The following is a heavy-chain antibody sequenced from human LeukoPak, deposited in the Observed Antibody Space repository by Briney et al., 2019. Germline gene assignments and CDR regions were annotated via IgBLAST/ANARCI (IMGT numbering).Heavy chain of an antibody. CDR2: IYYSGST. CDR3: AREVGGAFDI. CDR1: GGSISSYY. V-gene: IGHV4-59*01. Sequence: SETLSLTCTVSGGSISSYYWSWIRQPPGKGLEWIGYIYYSGSTNYNPSLKSRVTISVDTPKNQFSLKLSSVTAADTAVYYCAREVGGAFDIWGQGTMVTVSS. J-gene: IGHJ3*02. D-gene: IGHD3-3*01.